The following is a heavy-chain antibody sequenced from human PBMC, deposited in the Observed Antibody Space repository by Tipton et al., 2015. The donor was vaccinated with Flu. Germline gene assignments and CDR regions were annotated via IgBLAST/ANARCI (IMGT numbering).Heavy chain of an antibody. V-gene: IGHV4-34*01. D-gene: IGHD4-17*01. CDR2: INHSGST. CDR1: GGSFSGYY. CDR3: ARHSTGRVLDY. Sequence: TLSLTCAVYGGSFSGYYWSWIRQPPGKGLEWIGEINHSGSTNYNPSLKSRVTISVDTSKNQFSLKLSSVTAADMAVYYCARHSTGRVLDYWGQGTLVTVSS. J-gene: IGHJ4*02.